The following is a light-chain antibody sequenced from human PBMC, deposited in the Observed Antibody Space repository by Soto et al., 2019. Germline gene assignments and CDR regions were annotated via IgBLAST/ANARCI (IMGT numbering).Light chain of an antibody. CDR1: QSISSRY. Sequence: EILLTQSPATLSLSPVERATLSCRASQSISSRYFAWYQQKPAQDPRLLIFGASCRVPGILARLSGSGSETDLTLTISGRQHEDYVVYFCQQYNNWHLSFGQGTRLEIK. CDR2: GAS. J-gene: IGKJ5*01. V-gene: IGKV3-20*02. CDR3: QQYNNWHLS.